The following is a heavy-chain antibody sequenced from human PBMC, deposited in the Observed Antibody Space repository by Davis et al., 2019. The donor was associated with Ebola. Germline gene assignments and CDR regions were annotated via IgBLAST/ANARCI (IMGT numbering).Heavy chain of an antibody. CDR1: GFTFSDYY. CDR2: IKQDGSEK. V-gene: IGHV3-7*01. D-gene: IGHD6-13*01. CDR3: ARERQLVFNYYMDV. J-gene: IGHJ6*03. Sequence: PGGSLRLSCVASGFTFSDYYMSWIRQAPGKGLEWVANIKQDGSEKYYVDSVKGRFTISRDNAKNSLYLQMNSLRAEDTAVYYCARERQLVFNYYMDVWGKGTTVTVSS.